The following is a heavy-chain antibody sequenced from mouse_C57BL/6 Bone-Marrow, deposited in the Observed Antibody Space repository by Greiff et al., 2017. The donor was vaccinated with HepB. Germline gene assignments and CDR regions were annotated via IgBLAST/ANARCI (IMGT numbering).Heavy chain of an antibody. D-gene: IGHD1-1*01. CDR1: GFTFSSYG. J-gene: IGHJ1*03. V-gene: IGHV5-6*02. CDR2: ISSGGSYT. Sequence: EVKLMESGGDLVKPGGSLKLSCAASGFTFSSYGMSWVRQTPDKRLEWVATISSGGSYTDYPDSVKGRFTISRDNAKNTLYLQMSSLKSEDTAMYDCARREYYGSSYEYFDVWGTGTTVTVSS. CDR3: ARREYYGSSYEYFDV.